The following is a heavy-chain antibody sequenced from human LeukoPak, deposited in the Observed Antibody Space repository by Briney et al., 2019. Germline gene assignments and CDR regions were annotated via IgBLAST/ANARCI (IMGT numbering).Heavy chain of an antibody. D-gene: IGHD3-10*01. CDR1: GFTFSSYG. V-gene: IGHV3-48*04. Sequence: GGTLRLSCAASGFTFSSYGMSWVRQAPGKGLEWVSYISSSGNIIYYADSMKGRFTISRDNAKNSLYLQMNSLRAEDTAVYYCAREPWFGEQNWFDPWGQGTLVTVSS. CDR3: AREPWFGEQNWFDP. J-gene: IGHJ5*02. CDR2: ISSSGNII.